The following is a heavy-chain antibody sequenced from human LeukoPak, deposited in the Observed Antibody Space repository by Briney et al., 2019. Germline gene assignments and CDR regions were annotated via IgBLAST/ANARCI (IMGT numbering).Heavy chain of an antibody. CDR2: ISAYNGNT. J-gene: IGHJ3*02. V-gene: IGHV1-18*01. CDR3: AREDAFDI. Sequence: ASVKVSCKASGGTFSSYAISWVRQAPGQGLEWMGWISAYNGNTNYAQKLQGRVTMTTDTSTSTAYMELRSLRSVDTAVYYCAREDAFDIWGQGTMVTVSS. CDR1: GGTFSSYA.